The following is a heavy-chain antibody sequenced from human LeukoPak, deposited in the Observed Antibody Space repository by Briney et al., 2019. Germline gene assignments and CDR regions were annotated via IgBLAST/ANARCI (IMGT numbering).Heavy chain of an antibody. V-gene: IGHV1-69*05. CDR3: ARGGRIGDYGDGDYYFDY. CDR2: IIPIFGTA. CDR1: GGTFSSYA. D-gene: IGHD4-17*01. Sequence: ASVKVSCKASGGTFSSYAISWVRQAPGQGLEWMGRIIPIFGTANYAQKFQGRVTITTDESTSTAYMEPSSLRSEDTAVYYCARGGRIGDYGDGDYYFDYWGQGTLVTVSS. J-gene: IGHJ4*02.